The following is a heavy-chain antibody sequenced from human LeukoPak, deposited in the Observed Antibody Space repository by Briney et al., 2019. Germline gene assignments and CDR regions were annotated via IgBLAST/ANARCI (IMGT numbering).Heavy chain of an antibody. J-gene: IGHJ4*02. CDR1: GFTFSSYV. D-gene: IGHD4-17*01. V-gene: IGHV3-23*01. CDR3: AKDSSTTVTTKGGPRRSFDY. CDR2: ISGSGGTT. Sequence: GGSLRLSCAAAGFTFSSYVMSWVRQAPGKGLDWVSVISGSGGTTYYADSVKGRFTISRDNSKNTLYLQMNSLRAEDTAIYYCAKDSSTTVTTKGGPRRSFDYWGLGTLVTVSS.